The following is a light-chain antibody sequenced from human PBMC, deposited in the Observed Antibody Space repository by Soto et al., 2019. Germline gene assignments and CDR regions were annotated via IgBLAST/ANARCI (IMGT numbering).Light chain of an antibody. CDR2: EVS. CDR1: SSDVGGYKY. J-gene: IGLJ1*01. V-gene: IGLV2-14*01. Sequence: QSALTQRASVSGSPGQSISISCTGTSSDVGGYKYVSWYQQHPGKAPKLMIYEVSSRPSGVPDRFSGSKSGNTASLTISGLQAEDEADYYCCSYAGSYVFGTGTKLTVL. CDR3: CSYAGSYV.